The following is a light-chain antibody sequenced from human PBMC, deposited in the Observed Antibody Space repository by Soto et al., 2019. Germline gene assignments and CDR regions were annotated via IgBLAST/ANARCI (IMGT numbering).Light chain of an antibody. J-gene: IGKJ1*01. CDR2: DAS. CDR3: QQCATSPLT. CDR1: QSIANNY. Sequence: EIVLTQSPGTLSLSPGERATLSCRASQSIANNYVAWYQQKPGQAPRLLIDDASRRATGTPDRFSGSGSGTDFTLTISRLEPEYFAVYYCQQCATSPLTFGQGTKVEIK. V-gene: IGKV3-20*01.